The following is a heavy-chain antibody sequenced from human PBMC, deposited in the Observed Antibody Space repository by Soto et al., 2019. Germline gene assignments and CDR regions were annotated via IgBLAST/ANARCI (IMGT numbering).Heavy chain of an antibody. V-gene: IGHV1-69*13. Sequence: SVKVSCKASGGTFSNSVISWVRQAPGQGLEWMGGSIPIFGTANYAQKVQGRVTIIADESTSTAYMEVTSLRSEDTAVYYCARAPILVGVTPYENYFDSWGQGTLVTVSS. CDR3: ARAPILVGVTPYENYFDS. CDR1: GGTFSNSV. CDR2: SIPIFGTA. D-gene: IGHD3-3*01. J-gene: IGHJ4*02.